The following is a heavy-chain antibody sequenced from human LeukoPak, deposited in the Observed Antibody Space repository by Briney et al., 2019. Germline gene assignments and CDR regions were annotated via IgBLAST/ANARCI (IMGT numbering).Heavy chain of an antibody. D-gene: IGHD6-13*01. CDR2: ISAYNGNT. Sequence: GASVKVSCKASGYTFTSYGISWVRQAPGQGLEWMGWISAYNGNTNYAQKLQGRVTMTTDTSTSTAYMELRSLRSDDTAVYYCARNSGYSSFSGRAFDIWGQGTMVTVSS. V-gene: IGHV1-18*01. CDR3: ARNSGYSSFSGRAFDI. J-gene: IGHJ3*02. CDR1: GYTFTSYG.